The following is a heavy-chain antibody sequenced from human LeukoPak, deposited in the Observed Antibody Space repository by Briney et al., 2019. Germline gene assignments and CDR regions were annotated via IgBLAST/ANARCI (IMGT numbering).Heavy chain of an antibody. J-gene: IGHJ1*01. CDR3: ARGTYVWGSHEYFQH. V-gene: IGHV1-69*05. CDR1: GGTFSSYA. Sequence: GSSVKVSCKASGGTFSSYAISWVRQAPGQGLEWMGRIIPIFGTANYAQKFQGRVTITTDESTSTAYMELSSLRSEDTAVYYCARGTYVWGSHEYFQHWGQGTLVTVSS. D-gene: IGHD3-16*01. CDR2: IIPIFGTA.